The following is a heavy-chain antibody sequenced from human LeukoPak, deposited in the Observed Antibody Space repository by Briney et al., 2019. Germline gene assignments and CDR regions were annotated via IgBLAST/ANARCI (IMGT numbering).Heavy chain of an antibody. CDR2: ISGSGGST. V-gene: IGHV3-23*01. J-gene: IGHJ3*02. CDR1: GFTFSSYA. D-gene: IGHD3-16*02. Sequence: GGSLRLSCAASGFTFSSYAMSWVRQAPGKGLEWVSAISGSGGSTYYADSVKGRFTISRDISKNTLYLQMNSLRAEDTAVYYCAKDRDYVWGSYRHSDAFDIWGQGTMVAVSS. CDR3: AKDRDYVWGSYRHSDAFDI.